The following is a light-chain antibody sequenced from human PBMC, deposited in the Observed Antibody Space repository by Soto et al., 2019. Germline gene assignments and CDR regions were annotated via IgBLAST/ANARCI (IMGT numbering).Light chain of an antibody. V-gene: IGKV1-5*03. CDR3: QQYNNWPPIT. Sequence: DIQMTQSPSTLSASVGDRVTITCRASQSINIWLAWYQLKPGKPPKLLIYKASSLESGVPSRFSGSGSGTEFTLTISSLQPDDFGVYYCQQYNNWPPITFGQGTRLEIK. CDR1: QSINIW. CDR2: KAS. J-gene: IGKJ5*01.